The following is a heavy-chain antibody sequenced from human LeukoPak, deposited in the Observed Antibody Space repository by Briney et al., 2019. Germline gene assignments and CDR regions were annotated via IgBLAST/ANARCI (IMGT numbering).Heavy chain of an antibody. D-gene: IGHD3-3*01. J-gene: IGHJ5*02. CDR1: GFTFSSYA. CDR3: ARDLTIFGVVTRETFRDP. CDR2: ISYDGSNK. V-gene: IGHV3-30-3*01. Sequence: GGSLRLSCAASGFTFSSYAMHWVRQAPGEGLEWVAVISYDGSNKYYADSVRGRFIISRDNPKNTLYLQMNSLRAEDTAVYYCARDLTIFGVVTRETFRDPWGQGTLVTVSS.